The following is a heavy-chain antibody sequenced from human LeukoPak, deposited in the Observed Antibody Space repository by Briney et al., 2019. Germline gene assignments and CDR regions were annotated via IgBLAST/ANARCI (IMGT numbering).Heavy chain of an antibody. CDR2: MNPNSGGT. CDR3: ASVPRAAGTWGYFDY. J-gene: IGHJ4*02. CDR1: GYTFTSYD. V-gene: IGHV1-2*02. Sequence: ASVKVSCKASGYTFTSYDINWVRQATGQGLEWMGWMNPNSGGTNYAQKFQGRVTMTRDTSISTAYMELSRLRSDDTAVYYYASVPRAAGTWGYFDYWGQGTLVTVSS. D-gene: IGHD6-13*01.